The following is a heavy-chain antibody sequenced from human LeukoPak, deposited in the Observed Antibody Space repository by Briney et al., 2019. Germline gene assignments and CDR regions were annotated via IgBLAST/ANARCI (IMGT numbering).Heavy chain of an antibody. CDR3: ARESTMGDAFDI. J-gene: IGHJ3*02. D-gene: IGHD3-10*01. CDR1: GGFISSYY. V-gene: IGHV4-59*01. CDR2: IYYSGST. Sequence: SETLSLTCTVSGGFISSYYWSWIRQPPGKGLEWIGYIYYSGSTNYNPSLKSRVTISVDTSKNQFSLKLSSVTAADTAVYYCARESTMGDAFDIWGQGTMVTVPS.